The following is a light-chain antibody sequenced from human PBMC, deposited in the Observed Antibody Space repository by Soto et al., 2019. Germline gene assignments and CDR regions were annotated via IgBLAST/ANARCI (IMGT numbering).Light chain of an antibody. CDR3: QHLNSYPRT. J-gene: IGKJ2*01. CDR1: QAISSY. V-gene: IGKV1-9*01. Sequence: DIQLTQSPSFLSASVGDSVTITCRASQAISSYLAWYQQKPGKTPKLLIYAASTLQSGVPSRFSGSGSGTEFTLTISSLQPEDFATYYCQHLNSYPRTFGQGTKLEIK. CDR2: AAS.